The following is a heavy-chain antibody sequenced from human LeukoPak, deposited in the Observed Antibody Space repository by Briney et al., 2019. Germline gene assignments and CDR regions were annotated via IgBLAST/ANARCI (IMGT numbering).Heavy chain of an antibody. CDR2: INYSGTT. V-gene: IGHV4-39*07. CDR1: GGSVSSSTYY. D-gene: IGHD6-13*01. Sequence: SETLSLTCSVSGGSVSSSTYYWGLIRQPPGKGLEWIATINYSGTTHYNPSLKSRVTISVDTSKNQFSLKLSSVTAADTAVYYCADHIAAAGHHYFDYWGQGTLVTVSS. CDR3: ADHIAAAGHHYFDY. J-gene: IGHJ4*02.